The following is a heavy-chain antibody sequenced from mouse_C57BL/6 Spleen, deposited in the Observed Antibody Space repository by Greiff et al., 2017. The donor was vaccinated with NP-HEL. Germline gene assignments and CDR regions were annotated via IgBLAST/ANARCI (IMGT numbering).Heavy chain of an antibody. V-gene: IGHV1-26*01. D-gene: IGHD3-2*02. CDR1: GYTFTDYY. CDR3: ARFQGPFAY. J-gene: IGHJ3*01. CDR2: INPNNGGT. Sequence: VQLQQSGPELVKPGASVKISCKASGYTFTDYYMNWVKQSHGKSLEWIGDINPNNGGTSYNQKFKGKATLTVDKSSSTAYMELRSLTSEDSAVYYCARFQGPFAYWGQGTLVTVSA.